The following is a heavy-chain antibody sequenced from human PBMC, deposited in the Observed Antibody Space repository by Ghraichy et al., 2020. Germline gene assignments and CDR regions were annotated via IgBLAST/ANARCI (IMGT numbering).Heavy chain of an antibody. CDR1: GYTFTSYG. CDR3: ARGHYYYDSSGYENRYWYFDL. Sequence: ASVKVSCKASGYTFTSYGISWVRQAPGQGLEWMGWISAYNGNTNYAQKLQGRVTMTTDTSTSTAYMELRSLRSDDTAVYYCARGHYYYDSSGYENRYWYFDLWGRGTLVTVSS. D-gene: IGHD3-22*01. J-gene: IGHJ2*01. V-gene: IGHV1-18*04. CDR2: ISAYNGNT.